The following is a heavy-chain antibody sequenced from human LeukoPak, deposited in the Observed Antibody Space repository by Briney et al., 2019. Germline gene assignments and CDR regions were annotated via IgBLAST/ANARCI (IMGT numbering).Heavy chain of an antibody. J-gene: IGHJ4*02. CDR3: AKSRARRDGSSGSIDY. CDR2: ISGRGGST. V-gene: IGHV3-23*01. D-gene: IGHD3-22*01. Sequence: GGSLRLSCAASGFTFSSYAMSWVRQAPGKGLEWVSAISGRGGSTYYADSVKGRFTISRDNSKNTLYLQMSSLTAEDTAVYYCAKSRARRDGSSGSIDYWGQGTLVTVSS. CDR1: GFTFSSYA.